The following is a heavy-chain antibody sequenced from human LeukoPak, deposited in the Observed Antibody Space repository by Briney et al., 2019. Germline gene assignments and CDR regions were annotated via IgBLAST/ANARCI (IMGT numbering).Heavy chain of an antibody. CDR1: GGSISSGGYY. J-gene: IGHJ5*02. V-gene: IGHV4-61*08. CDR2: VFYSGGT. Sequence: SETLSLTCTVSGGSISSGGYYWSWIRQPPGKGLDYIGDVFYSGGTNYNPSLKSRLTISVDTSRNQFSLKLTSVTAADTAVYYCARLYAGAYTRLDPWGQGILVAVSS. CDR3: ARLYAGAYTRLDP. D-gene: IGHD3-16*01.